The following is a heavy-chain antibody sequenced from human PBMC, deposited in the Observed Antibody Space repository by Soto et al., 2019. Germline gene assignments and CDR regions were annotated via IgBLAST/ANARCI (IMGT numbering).Heavy chain of an antibody. CDR3: ARDKDIVATIGRVYYGMDV. Sequence: ASVKVSCKASGYTFTGYYMHWVRQAPGQGLEWMGWINPNSGGTNYAQKFQGRVTMTRDTSISTAYMELSRLRSDDTAVYYCARDKDIVATIGRVYYGMDVWGQGTTVTVS. CDR1: GYTFTGYY. J-gene: IGHJ6*02. D-gene: IGHD5-12*01. CDR2: INPNSGGT. V-gene: IGHV1-2*02.